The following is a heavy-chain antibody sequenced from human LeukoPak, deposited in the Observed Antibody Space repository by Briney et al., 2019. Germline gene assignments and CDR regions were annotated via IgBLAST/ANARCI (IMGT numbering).Heavy chain of an antibody. CDR2: LSHSGST. Sequence: SETLSLTCTVSAYSISSGCYWGWIRQPPGKGLEWIGSLSHSGSTYYNPSLKSRVTISVDTSKNQSSLKLSSVTAADTAVYYCARDLSGAHYYDSSGYENNWFDPWGQGTLVTVSS. CDR3: ARDLSGAHYYDSSGYENNWFDP. CDR1: AYSISSGCY. V-gene: IGHV4-38-2*02. D-gene: IGHD3-22*01. J-gene: IGHJ5*02.